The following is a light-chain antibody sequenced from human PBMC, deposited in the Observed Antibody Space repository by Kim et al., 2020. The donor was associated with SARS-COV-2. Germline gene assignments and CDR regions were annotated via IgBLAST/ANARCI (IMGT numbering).Light chain of an antibody. Sequence: QTITYSCNGTSSDVGSYNYVYWYQQHPGKAHKLMVYAVSNRPSGVSNRFSGSKSGNTASLTISGLQAEDEADYYCSSYTRSSTNYVFGTGTKVTVL. CDR1: SSDVGSYNY. CDR2: AVS. J-gene: IGLJ1*01. V-gene: IGLV2-14*03. CDR3: SSYTRSSTNYV.